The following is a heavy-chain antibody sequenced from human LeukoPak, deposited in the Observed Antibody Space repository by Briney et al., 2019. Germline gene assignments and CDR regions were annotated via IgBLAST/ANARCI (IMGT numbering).Heavy chain of an antibody. Sequence: GGSLRLSCAASGFPFSTYSMHWVRQAPGKGLEWVSSMSSSSTYIYYADSVRGRFTISRDNAKNSLYLQMNSLRAEDTALYYCARGGDYGDFDYWGQGTLVTVSS. V-gene: IGHV3-21*01. D-gene: IGHD4-17*01. CDR3: ARGGDYGDFDY. CDR2: MSSSSTYI. J-gene: IGHJ4*02. CDR1: GFPFSTYS.